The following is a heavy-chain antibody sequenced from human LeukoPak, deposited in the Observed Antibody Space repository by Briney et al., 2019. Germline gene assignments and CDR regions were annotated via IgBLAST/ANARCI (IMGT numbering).Heavy chain of an antibody. CDR2: ISGSGTNT. D-gene: IGHD3-10*01. V-gene: IGHV3-23*01. J-gene: IGHJ2*01. Sequence: GGSLRLSCVASGFTFSSHSMNWVRQAPGKGLEWVSTISGSGTNTFYADSVKGRFTISRDNSKNTLYLQMNSLRAEDTAVYYCAKDRVNWYFDLWGRGTLVTVSS. CDR1: GFTFSSHS. CDR3: AKDRVNWYFDL.